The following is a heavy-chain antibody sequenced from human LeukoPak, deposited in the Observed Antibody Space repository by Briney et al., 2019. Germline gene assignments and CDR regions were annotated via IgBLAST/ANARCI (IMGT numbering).Heavy chain of an antibody. J-gene: IGHJ4*02. CDR2: ISYDGSNK. Sequence: PGGSLTLSCAASGFTFSSYAMHWVRQAPGKGLEWVAVISYDGSNKYYADSVKGRFTISRDNSKNTLYLQMNSLSAEDTAVYSCARDSPDDSSGYPDYWGQGTLVTVSS. V-gene: IGHV3-30-3*01. D-gene: IGHD3-22*01. CDR3: ARDSPDDSSGYPDY. CDR1: GFTFSSYA.